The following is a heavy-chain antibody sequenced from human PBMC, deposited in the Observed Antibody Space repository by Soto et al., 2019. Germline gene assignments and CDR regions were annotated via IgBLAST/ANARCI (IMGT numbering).Heavy chain of an antibody. CDR1: GFTCSSYD. D-gene: IGHD2-8*02. V-gene: IGHV3-23*01. CDR3: AKATATGGGAFDI. J-gene: IGHJ3*02. CDR2: ILVDGRT. Sequence: GGSLRLSCATSGFTCSSYDMSWVRQAPGKGLEWVSTILVDGRTFYVDSVKGRFTISRDNSKNTVYLQMNSLTAGDTALYYCAKATATGGGAFDICGQGTMVTVSS.